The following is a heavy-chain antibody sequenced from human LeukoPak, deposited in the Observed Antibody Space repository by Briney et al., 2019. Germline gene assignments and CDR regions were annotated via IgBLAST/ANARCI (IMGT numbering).Heavy chain of an antibody. V-gene: IGHV3-66*01. CDR1: GFTVRSNY. Sequence: GGSLRLSCEVSGFTVRSNYMSWVRQAPGKGLEWVSVLYNGDPTYYADSVKGRFTISRDSSKSTLYLQMSSLRAEDTAVYYCSYSGNYYDYFDYWGQGTLVTVS. CDR2: LYNGDPT. D-gene: IGHD1-26*01. J-gene: IGHJ4*02. CDR3: SYSGNYYDYFDY.